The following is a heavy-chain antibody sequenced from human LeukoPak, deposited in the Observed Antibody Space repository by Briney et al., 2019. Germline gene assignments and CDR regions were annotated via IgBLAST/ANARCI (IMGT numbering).Heavy chain of an antibody. D-gene: IGHD3-22*01. J-gene: IGHJ4*02. V-gene: IGHV3-23*01. CDR3: GRVGGPYYSEDY. Sequence: GGSLRLSCAASGFTFSSYAMSWVRQAPGKGLEWVSAISGSGGSTYYADSVKGRFTISRDNSKNTLYLQMNSLRAEDTAVYYCGRVGGPYYSEDYWGQGTLVTVSS. CDR2: ISGSGGST. CDR1: GFTFSSYA.